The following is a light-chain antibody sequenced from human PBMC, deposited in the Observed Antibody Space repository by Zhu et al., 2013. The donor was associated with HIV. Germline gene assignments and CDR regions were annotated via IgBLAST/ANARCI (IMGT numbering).Light chain of an antibody. CDR2: WAS. J-gene: IGKJ2*03. V-gene: IGKV4-1*01. CDR3: MQSVQFLMFS. Sequence: DIVMTQSPDSLAVSLGERATINCKSSQSVLYSSNNKNFLAWYQQKPGQPPKLLIYWASTRESGVPDRFSGSGSGTDFTLKISRVEADDVGVYYCMQSVQFLMFSFGQGTKLEIK. CDR1: QSVLYSSNNKNF.